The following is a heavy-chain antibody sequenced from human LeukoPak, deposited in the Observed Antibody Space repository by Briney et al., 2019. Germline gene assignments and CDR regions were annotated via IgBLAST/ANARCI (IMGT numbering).Heavy chain of an antibody. V-gene: IGHV4-39*01. CDR2: IFYSGST. D-gene: IGHD3-10*02. CDR1: GGSISSRSYY. Sequence: SEALSLTCTVSGGSISSRSYYWGWLRQPPGKGLEWIASIFYSGSTYHNPSLKSRVTISVDTSKSQFSLKLSSVTAADTAVYFCARHPLKAYVSDWFDPWGQGTLVTVSS. J-gene: IGHJ5*02. CDR3: ARHPLKAYVSDWFDP.